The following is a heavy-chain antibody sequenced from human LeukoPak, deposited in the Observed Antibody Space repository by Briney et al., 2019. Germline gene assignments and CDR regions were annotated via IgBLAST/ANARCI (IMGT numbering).Heavy chain of an antibody. J-gene: IGHJ4*02. CDR3: ANVGGGNWIQLWLNPFDY. CDR2: ISGSGGST. V-gene: IGHV3-23*01. Sequence: GGSLRLSCAASGFTFSSYAMSWVRQAPGKGLEWVSAISGSGGSTYYADSVKGRFTISRDNSKNRLYLQMNSLRAEDTAVYYCANVGGGNWIQLWLNPFDYWGQGTLVTVSS. CDR1: GFTFSSYA. D-gene: IGHD5-18*01.